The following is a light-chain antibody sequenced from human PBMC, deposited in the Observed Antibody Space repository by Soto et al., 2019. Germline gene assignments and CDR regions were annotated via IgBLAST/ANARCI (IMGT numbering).Light chain of an antibody. CDR2: GNS. J-gene: IGLJ1*01. CDR1: NSNIGAGYD. CDR3: QSYDSILSGSV. V-gene: IGLV1-40*01. Sequence: QSVLTQPPSVSGAPGQRVTSSCTGSNSNIGAGYDVHWYQQLPGTAPKLLIYGNSNRPSGVPDRFSGSKSVTSASLAITGLQAEDEADYYCQSYDSILSGSVFGTGTKVTVL.